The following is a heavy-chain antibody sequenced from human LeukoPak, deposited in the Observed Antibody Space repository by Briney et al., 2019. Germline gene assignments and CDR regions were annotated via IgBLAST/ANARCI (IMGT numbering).Heavy chain of an antibody. CDR2: IRYDGSNK. CDR3: AKGRSGYYPEDY. Sequence: GGSLRLSCAASGFSVSSNYMNWVRQAPGKGLEWVAFIRYDGSNKYYADSVKGRFTISRDNSKNTLYLQMNSLRAEDTAVYYCAKGRSGYYPEDYWGQGTLVTVSS. CDR1: GFSVSSNY. V-gene: IGHV3-30*02. D-gene: IGHD3-22*01. J-gene: IGHJ4*02.